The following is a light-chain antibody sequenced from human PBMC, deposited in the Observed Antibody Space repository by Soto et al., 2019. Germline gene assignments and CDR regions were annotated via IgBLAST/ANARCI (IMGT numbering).Light chain of an antibody. CDR3: SSNAGSNNYVV. Sequence: QSALTQPASVSGSPGQSITISCSGSSSDIGAYDYVSWYQQHPGKAPKLLIYEVTSRPSGVSHRFSGSKSGNTASLTVSGLQAEDEADYYCSSNAGSNNYVVFGGGTKLTVL. J-gene: IGLJ2*01. CDR2: EVT. V-gene: IGLV2-14*01. CDR1: SSDIGAYDY.